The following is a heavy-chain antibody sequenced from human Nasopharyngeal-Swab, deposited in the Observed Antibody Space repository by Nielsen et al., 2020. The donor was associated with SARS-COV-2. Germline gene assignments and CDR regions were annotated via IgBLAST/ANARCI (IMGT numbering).Heavy chain of an antibody. J-gene: IGHJ6*02. Sequence: GSLRLSCAVYGGSFSGYYWSWIRQPPGKGLEWIGEINHSGSTNYNPSLKSRVTISVDTSKNQFSLKLSSVTAADTGVYYCAGSHCSSTSCYLSDYYYVMDVWGQGTTVTVSS. V-gene: IGHV4-34*01. CDR2: INHSGST. D-gene: IGHD2-2*01. CDR1: GGSFSGYY. CDR3: AGSHCSSTSCYLSDYYYVMDV.